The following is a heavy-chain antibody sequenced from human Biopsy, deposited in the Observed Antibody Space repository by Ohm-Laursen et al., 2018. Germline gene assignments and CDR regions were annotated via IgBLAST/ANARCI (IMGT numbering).Heavy chain of an antibody. V-gene: IGHV4-59*08. CDR1: GGSISGSS. Sequence: SDTLSLTCTVSGGSISGSSWSWIRRAPGRGLEWVGYISYRGSTSNNPSLKSRITISVDTSKNQISLKVTYVTAADTAVYYCAKHGSGWTGDDALHIWGQGTMVTVSS. CDR2: ISYRGST. J-gene: IGHJ3*02. CDR3: AKHGSGWTGDDALHI. D-gene: IGHD6-19*01.